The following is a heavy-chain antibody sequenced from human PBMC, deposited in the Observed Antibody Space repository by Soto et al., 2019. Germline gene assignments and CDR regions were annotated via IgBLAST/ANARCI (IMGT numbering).Heavy chain of an antibody. V-gene: IGHV4-34*01. CDR3: ARGSEDLLWFGELLGAFDI. D-gene: IGHD3-10*01. CDR1: GGSFSGYY. Sequence: QVQLQQWGAGLLKPSETLSLTCAVYGGSFSGYYWSWIRQPPGKGLEWIGEINHSGSTNYNPSLKSRVTISVDTPKHQFSLTLSAVTAADTAVYYCARGSEDLLWFGELLGAFDIWGQGTMVTVSS. J-gene: IGHJ3*02. CDR2: INHSGST.